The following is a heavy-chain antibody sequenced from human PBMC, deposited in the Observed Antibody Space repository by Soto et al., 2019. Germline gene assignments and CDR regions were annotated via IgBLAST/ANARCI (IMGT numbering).Heavy chain of an antibody. V-gene: IGHV4-30-4*01. CDR3: ASGQQLVRNY. D-gene: IGHD6-13*01. Sequence: SETLSLTCTVSGGSMSSGIYYWSWIRQPPGKGLECIGFTSYSGTTYYNTSLWSRVSMSVDTSKNQFSLHVNSVTAADTAVYYCASGQQLVRNYWGQGTLVTVSS. CDR1: GGSMSSGIYY. J-gene: IGHJ4*02. CDR2: TSYSGTT.